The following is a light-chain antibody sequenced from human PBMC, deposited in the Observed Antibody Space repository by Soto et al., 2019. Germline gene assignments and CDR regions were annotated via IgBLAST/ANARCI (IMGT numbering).Light chain of an antibody. CDR2: KAA. V-gene: IGKV1-5*03. CDR3: QQYNSYSPT. Sequence: DIPMTQSPSTLSASVGDRVTITCRASQSFSSWLAWYQQKPGKAPKLLIYKAATLESGVPSRFSGSGSGTEFTLTISSLQPDDFATYYCQQYNSYSPTFGQGTKLEIK. J-gene: IGKJ2*01. CDR1: QSFSSW.